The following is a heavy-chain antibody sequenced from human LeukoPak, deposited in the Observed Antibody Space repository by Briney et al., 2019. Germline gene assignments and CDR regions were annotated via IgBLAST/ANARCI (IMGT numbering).Heavy chain of an antibody. CDR3: ARGGDIVVVPAAIQSGFWFDP. D-gene: IGHD2-2*02. CDR2: INHSGST. V-gene: IGHV4-34*01. CDR1: GGSFSGYY. Sequence: SETLSLTCAVYGGSFSGYYWSWIRQPPGKGLEWIGEINHSGSTDYNPSLKSRVTISVDTSKNQFSLKLSSVTAADTAVYYCARGGDIVVVPAAIQSGFWFDPWGQGTLVTVSS. J-gene: IGHJ5*02.